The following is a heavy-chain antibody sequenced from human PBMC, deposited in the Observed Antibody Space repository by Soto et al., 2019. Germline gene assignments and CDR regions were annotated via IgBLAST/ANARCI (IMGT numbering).Heavy chain of an antibody. CDR1: GDSFSSSSYY. J-gene: IGHJ4*02. CDR2: ISYSGST. D-gene: IGHD2-21*02. Sequence: QLQLQASGPGLVKPSETLSLTCTVSGDSFSSSSYYWGWVRQPPGKGLEWFAGISYSGSTYYNPSLKSRVTISVDKRKNQCSLRLNAVTAADPAVYDFARLVYGGDGRLEYWGQGTLVTVSS. CDR3: ARLVYGGDGRLEY. V-gene: IGHV4-39*01.